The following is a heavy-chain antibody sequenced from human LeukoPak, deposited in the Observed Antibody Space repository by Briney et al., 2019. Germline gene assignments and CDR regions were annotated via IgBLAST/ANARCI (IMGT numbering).Heavy chain of an antibody. J-gene: IGHJ4*02. D-gene: IGHD3-3*01. V-gene: IGHV3-11*04. CDR3: ARGSITIFGVVLFDY. CDR2: TSFSGNTI. Sequence: GGSLRLSCAASGFTFSDYYMSWIRQAPGKGLEWVSYTSFSGNTISYADSVKGRFTISRDNAKNSLYLQMNSLRAEDTAVYYCARGSITIFGVVLFDYWGQGTLVTVSS. CDR1: GFTFSDYY.